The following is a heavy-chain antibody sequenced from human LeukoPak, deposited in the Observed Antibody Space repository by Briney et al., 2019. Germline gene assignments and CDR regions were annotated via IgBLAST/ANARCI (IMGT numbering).Heavy chain of an antibody. V-gene: IGHV1-46*01. Sequence: ASVTVSCKASGYTFTSNYIHWVRQAPGQGLEWMGMIYPRDGSTSYAQKFQGRVTVTRDTSTSTVHMELSGLRSGDTAVYYCARDQEGFDYWGQGTLVTVSS. CDR2: IYPRDGST. J-gene: IGHJ4*02. CDR1: GYTFTSNY. CDR3: ARDQEGFDY.